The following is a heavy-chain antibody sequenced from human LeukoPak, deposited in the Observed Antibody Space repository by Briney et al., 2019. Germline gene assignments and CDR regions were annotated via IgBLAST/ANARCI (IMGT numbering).Heavy chain of an antibody. J-gene: IGHJ4*02. CDR2: TRYDGSNE. CDR1: GFTFSSYG. CDR3: AKDSTWIQPEGYFDC. V-gene: IGHV3-30*02. D-gene: IGHD5-18*01. Sequence: GGSLRLSCSASGFTFSSYGIHWVRQAPGKGLEWVAFTRYDGSNEYYSDSVKGRFTISRDNSRNTVYLQINSLRADDTAVYYCAKDSTWIQPEGYFDCWGQGTLVTVSS.